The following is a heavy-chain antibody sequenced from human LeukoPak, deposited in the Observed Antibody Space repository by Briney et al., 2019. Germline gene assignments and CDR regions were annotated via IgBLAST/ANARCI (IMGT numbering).Heavy chain of an antibody. CDR3: VRGFDGYYGFDL. CDR2: VNQDGSEK. CDR1: GFALNIYW. V-gene: IGHV3-7*05. D-gene: IGHD5-24*01. Sequence: GGSLRLSCEASGFALNIYWMSWVRQAPGKGLEWVANVNQDGSEKYSVDSVKGRFTISRDNAKNSLYLQMNSLRVEDTAVYFCVRGFDGYYGFDLWGQGTMVTVSS. J-gene: IGHJ3*01.